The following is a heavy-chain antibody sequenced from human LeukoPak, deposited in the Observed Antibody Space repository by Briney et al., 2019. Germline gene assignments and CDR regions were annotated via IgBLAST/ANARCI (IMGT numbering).Heavy chain of an antibody. Sequence: GESLRLSCAASGFTFSSYAMSWVRQAPGKGLDWVSGISISGGSTSDADSVKGRFTISRDNPMNTLYMEMNSLRAEDTALYYCAIMHPRYDGRGYWDQWGQGTLVTVSS. J-gene: IGHJ4*02. CDR3: AIMHPRYDGRGYWDQ. V-gene: IGHV3-23*01. CDR2: ISISGGST. CDR1: GFTFSSYA. D-gene: IGHD3-22*01.